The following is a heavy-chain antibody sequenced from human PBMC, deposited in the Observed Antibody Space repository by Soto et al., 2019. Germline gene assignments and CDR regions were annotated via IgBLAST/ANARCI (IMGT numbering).Heavy chain of an antibody. Sequence: PSETLSLTCTVSGDSIGSGSSYWGWIRQTPGKGLEWIASIYYTGSTYYNPSLKSRVNITRDTSASTAYMELSSLRSEDTAVYYCARGKGMEENYYYYGLDIWGQGTTVTVSS. CDR3: ARGKGMEENYYYYGLDI. V-gene: IGHV4-39*02. CDR1: GDSIGSGSSY. D-gene: IGHD1-1*01. J-gene: IGHJ6*02. CDR2: IYYTGST.